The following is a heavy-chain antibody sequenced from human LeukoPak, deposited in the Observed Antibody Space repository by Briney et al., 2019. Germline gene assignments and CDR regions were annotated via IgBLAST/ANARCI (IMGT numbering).Heavy chain of an antibody. Sequence: PGGSLRLSCAASGFTFSSYSMNWVRQAPGKGLEWVSSISSSSSYIYYADSVKGRFTISRDNAKNSLYLQMNSLRAEDTAVYYCAKDPTIVGPTNGDYWGQGTLVTVSS. V-gene: IGHV3-21*04. CDR1: GFTFSSYS. CDR3: AKDPTIVGPTNGDY. CDR2: ISSSSSYI. J-gene: IGHJ4*02. D-gene: IGHD1-26*01.